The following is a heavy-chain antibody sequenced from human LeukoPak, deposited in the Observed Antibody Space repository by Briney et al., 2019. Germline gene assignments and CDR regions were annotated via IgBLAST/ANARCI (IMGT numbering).Heavy chain of an antibody. Sequence: NPSETLSLTCTVSGDSISSTNSYWGWIRQPPGKGLEWIGSRWFGATTSYDPSLKSRVTISIDPSKNQFSLELSSVTAADTALYYCARGRRGSYFQDYWGQGTLVTVSS. CDR2: RWFGATT. D-gene: IGHD1-26*01. CDR1: GDSISSTNSY. V-gene: IGHV4-39*07. CDR3: ARGRRGSYFQDY. J-gene: IGHJ4*02.